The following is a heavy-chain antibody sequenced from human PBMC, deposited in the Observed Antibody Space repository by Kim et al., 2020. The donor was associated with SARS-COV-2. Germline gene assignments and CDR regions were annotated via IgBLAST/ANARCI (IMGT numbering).Heavy chain of an antibody. CDR3: ASTVQGSSIYFYYYYMDV. J-gene: IGHJ6*03. Sequence: SETLSLTCAVSGWSFSGYSWSWIRQPPGKVLVWIGEINLSGSTNSNPSLKSRVTISLDTSKNQFSLKLSSVTAADTAVYYCASTVQGSSIYFYYYYMDVWGKATTVTVSS. V-gene: IGHV4-34*01. D-gene: IGHD3-10*01. CDR1: GWSFSGYS. CDR2: INLSGST.